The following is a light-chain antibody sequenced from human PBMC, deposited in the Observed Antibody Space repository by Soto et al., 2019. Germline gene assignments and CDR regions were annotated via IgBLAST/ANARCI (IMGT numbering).Light chain of an antibody. CDR1: QSVNNY. V-gene: IGKV3-11*01. J-gene: IGKJ4*01. CDR3: QRRGSWPLT. CDR2: DSS. Sequence: ETLLTQSPATLSLAPGERASLSCRASQSVNNYLAWYQQRPGQAPRLLIYDSSNRATGIPARFSGSGSGTDFTLTITSLEPEDFAVYYCQRRGSWPLTFGGGTKVEIK.